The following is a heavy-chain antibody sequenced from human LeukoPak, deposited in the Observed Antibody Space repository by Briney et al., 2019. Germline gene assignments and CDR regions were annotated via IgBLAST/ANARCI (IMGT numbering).Heavy chain of an antibody. CDR2: IYTSGST. CDR3: ARDVRSIRLTDNWFDP. V-gene: IGHV4-4*07. CDR1: GGSISSYY. Sequence: SETLSLTCTVSGGSISSYYWSWIRQPAGKGLEWSGRIYTSGSTNYNPSLKSRITMSVDTSKNQFSLKLSSVTAADTAVYYCARDVRSIRLTDNWFDPWGQGTLVTVSS. J-gene: IGHJ5*02. D-gene: IGHD5-24*01.